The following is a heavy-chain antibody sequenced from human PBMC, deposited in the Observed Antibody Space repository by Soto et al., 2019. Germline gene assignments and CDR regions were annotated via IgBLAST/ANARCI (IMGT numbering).Heavy chain of an antibody. V-gene: IGHV4-34*01. CDR2: MNHSGRT. CDR3: XRAGDSSGYSDY. CDR1: GGSFSGYY. D-gene: IGHD3-22*01. Sequence: QVQLQQWGAGLLKPSETLSLTCAVYGGSFSGYYWSWIRQPPGKGLEWIGEMNHSGRTNYNPSLKSRVTISVDTSKNQFSLKLSSVTAADTAVYXXXRAGDSSGYSDYWGQGTLVTVSS. J-gene: IGHJ4*02.